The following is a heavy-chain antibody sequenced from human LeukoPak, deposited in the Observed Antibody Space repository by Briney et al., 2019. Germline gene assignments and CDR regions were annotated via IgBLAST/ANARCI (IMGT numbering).Heavy chain of an antibody. J-gene: IGHJ4*02. D-gene: IGHD6-13*01. CDR3: ARLYGSSSWYFDY. V-gene: IGHV4-34*01. CDR2: INHSGST. CDR1: DGSFSGYY. Sequence: SETLSLTCAVYDGSFSGYYWSWIRQPPGKGLEWIGEINHSGSTNYNPSLKSRVTISVDTSKNQFSLKLSSVTAADTAVYYCARLYGSSSWYFDYWGQGTLVTVSS.